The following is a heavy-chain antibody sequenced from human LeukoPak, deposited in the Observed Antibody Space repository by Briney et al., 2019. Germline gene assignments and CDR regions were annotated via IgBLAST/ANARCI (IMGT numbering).Heavy chain of an antibody. D-gene: IGHD4-17*01. CDR3: GKSPGYTYGDYDPSARLY. V-gene: IGHV3-23*05. Sequence: GGSLRLSCAASGFPFSSYAMNWVRQAPGKGLEWVSSIDSGTSAYYGDSLKGRFTISRDNSKNTLYLQLNSLRAEDTAVYYCGKSPGYTYGDYDPSARLYWGQGTLVTVSS. CDR2: IDSGTSA. J-gene: IGHJ4*02. CDR1: GFPFSSYA.